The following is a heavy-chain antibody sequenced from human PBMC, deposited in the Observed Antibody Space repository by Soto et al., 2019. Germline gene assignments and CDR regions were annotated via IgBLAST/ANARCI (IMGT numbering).Heavy chain of an antibody. CDR1: GYTFTSYA. V-gene: IGHV1-3*01. CDR2: INAGNGNT. CDR3: ARDRKSSLIPLVHRSGFDP. J-gene: IGHJ5*02. D-gene: IGHD2-15*01. Sequence: QVQLVQSGAEVKKPGASVKVSCKASGYTFTSYAMHWVRQAPGQRLEWMGWINAGNGNTKYSQKFQGRVTITRDTSASTAYMELSSLRSEDTAVYYCARDRKSSLIPLVHRSGFDPWGQGTLVTVSS.